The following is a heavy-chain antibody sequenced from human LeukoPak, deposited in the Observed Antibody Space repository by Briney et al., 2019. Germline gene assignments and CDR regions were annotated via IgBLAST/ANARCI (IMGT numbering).Heavy chain of an antibody. J-gene: IGHJ4*02. CDR3: ARGNSGYDF. Sequence: SETLSLTCAVYGGSFSGYYWSWIRQPPGKGLEWIGEINHSGSTNYNPSLKSRVTISVDASKNQFSLKLSSVTAADTAVYYCARGNSGYDFWGQGTLVTVSS. D-gene: IGHD5-12*01. CDR2: INHSGST. CDR1: GGSFSGYY. V-gene: IGHV4-34*01.